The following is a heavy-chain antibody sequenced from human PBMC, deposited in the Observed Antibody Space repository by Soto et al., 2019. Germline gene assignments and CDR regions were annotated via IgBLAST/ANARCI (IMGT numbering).Heavy chain of an antibody. CDR1: GFSLSNARMG. CDR3: ARITLGYCSGGSCSTFDY. D-gene: IGHD2-15*01. V-gene: IGHV2-26*01. CDR2: IFSNDEK. J-gene: IGHJ4*02. Sequence: QVTLKESGPVLVKPTETLTLTCTVSGFSLSNARMGVSWIRQPPGKALEWLAHIFSNDEKSYSTSLKSRLTISKDTCKSQVVLTMTNMDPVDTATYYCARITLGYCSGGSCSTFDYWGQGTLVTVSS.